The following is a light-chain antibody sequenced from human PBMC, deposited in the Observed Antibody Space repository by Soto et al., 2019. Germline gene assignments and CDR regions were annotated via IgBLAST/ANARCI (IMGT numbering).Light chain of an antibody. CDR2: AAS. CDR3: QQYYSYPLLT. CDR1: QGISSY. V-gene: IGKV1-8*01. J-gene: IGKJ4*01. Sequence: AIRMTQSPSSFSASTGDRVTITCRASQGISSYLAWYQQKPGKDPKLLIYAASTLQSGVPSWFSGSGSGTDFTLTISCLQSEDFATYYCQQYYSYPLLTFGGGTKVEIK.